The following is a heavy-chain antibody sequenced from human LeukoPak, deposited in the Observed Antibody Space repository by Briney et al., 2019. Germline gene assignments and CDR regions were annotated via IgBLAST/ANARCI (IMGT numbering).Heavy chain of an antibody. CDR3: ARVRSGDHYLDY. CDR2: INANSGGT. V-gene: IGHV1-2*02. CDR1: GYTFTGYY. J-gene: IGHJ4*02. D-gene: IGHD3-3*01. Sequence: ASVKVSCKASGYTFTGYYMHWMRQAPGQGLEWMGWINANSGGTNYAQKFQGRVTMTRDTSISTAYMELNSLTSDDTAVYYCARVRSGDHYLDYWGQGTPVTVSS.